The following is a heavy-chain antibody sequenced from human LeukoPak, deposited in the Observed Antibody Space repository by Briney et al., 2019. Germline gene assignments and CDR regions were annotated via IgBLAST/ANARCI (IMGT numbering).Heavy chain of an antibody. D-gene: IGHD2-15*01. J-gene: IGHJ5*02. CDR2: IYTSGST. V-gene: IGHV4-61*02. Sequence: SETLSLTCTVSGGSISSGSYYWSWIRQPAGKGLEWIGRIYTSGSTNYNPSLKSRVIISVDTSKNQFSLRLSSVTAADTAVYYCARHAGSGVVDPWGQGTLVTVSS. CDR1: GGSISSGSYY. CDR3: ARHAGSGVVDP.